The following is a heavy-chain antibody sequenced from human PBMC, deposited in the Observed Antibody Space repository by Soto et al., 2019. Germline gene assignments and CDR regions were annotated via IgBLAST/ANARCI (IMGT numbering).Heavy chain of an antibody. CDR3: ARALTTVTLFDP. J-gene: IGHJ5*02. Sequence: SETLSLTCTFSGGSISRGGYYWGWIRQHPGKGLEWIGYIYYSGSTYYNPTLKSRVTISVDTSKNQFSLKLSSVTAADTAVYYCARALTTVTLFDPWGQGTLVTVSS. V-gene: IGHV4-31*03. CDR2: IYYSGST. D-gene: IGHD4-17*01. CDR1: GGSISRGGYY.